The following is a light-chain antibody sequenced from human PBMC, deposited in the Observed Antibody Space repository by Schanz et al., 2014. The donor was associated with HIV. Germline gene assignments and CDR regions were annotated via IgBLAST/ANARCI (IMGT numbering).Light chain of an antibody. CDR3: QSYDSSLSGVV. V-gene: IGLV2-14*03. Sequence: QSALTQPASVSGSPGQSITISCTGTSSDVGSYNYVSWYQHHPGKAPKLMIYDVSNRPSGVSNRFSGSKSGNTASLTISGLQAEDEADYYCQSYDSSLSGVVFGGGTKLTVL. CDR1: SSDVGSYNY. CDR2: DVS. J-gene: IGLJ2*01.